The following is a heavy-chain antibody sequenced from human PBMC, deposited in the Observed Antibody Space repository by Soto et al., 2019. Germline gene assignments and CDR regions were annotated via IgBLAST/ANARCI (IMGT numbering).Heavy chain of an antibody. CDR2: MDPNSGST. J-gene: IGHJ6*02. CDR3: ARERKFDFWRKGLDV. CDR1: GYTFTTYD. D-gene: IGHD3-3*01. V-gene: IGHV1-8*01. Sequence: ASVKVSFKASGYTFTTYDINWLRQAPGQGLEWLGWMDPNSGSTGYAQNFQGRITMTRNISRNTAHMELSSLQSEDTAVYYCARERKFDFWRKGLDVWGQGTTVTVSS.